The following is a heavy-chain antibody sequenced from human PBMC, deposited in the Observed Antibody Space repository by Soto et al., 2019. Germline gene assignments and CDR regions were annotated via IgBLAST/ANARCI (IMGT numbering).Heavy chain of an antibody. CDR3: ARERGGYSYGDY. CDR1: GYTFTSYG. D-gene: IGHD5-18*01. Sequence: QVQLVQSGAEVKKPGASVKVSCKASGYTFTSYGITWVRQAPGQGLEWMGWVNIYEGSTNYAQKFQGRVTMTTDTSTSTAYLELRSLRSDDTAIYYCARERGGYSYGDYWGQGTLVTVSS. CDR2: VNIYEGST. V-gene: IGHV1-18*01. J-gene: IGHJ4*02.